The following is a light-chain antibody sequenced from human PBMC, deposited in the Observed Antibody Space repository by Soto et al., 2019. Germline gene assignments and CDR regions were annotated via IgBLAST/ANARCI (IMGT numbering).Light chain of an antibody. CDR1: SSDIGGYIF. J-gene: IGLJ1*01. CDR2: DIN. V-gene: IGLV2-14*01. CDR3: VPYTARSSYV. Sequence: QSVLTQPASVSGSPGQSITVSCTGTSSDIGGYIFVSWYQQHPGKAPKLMIYDINNRPSGVSKRFSGSKSGNTASLTISGLQAEDEADYYCVPYTARSSYVFGTGTKLTVL.